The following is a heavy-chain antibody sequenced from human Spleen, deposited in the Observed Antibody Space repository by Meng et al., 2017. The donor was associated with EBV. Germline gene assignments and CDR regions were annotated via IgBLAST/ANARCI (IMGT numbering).Heavy chain of an antibody. CDR3: ARDRRTMGSDY. J-gene: IGHJ4*01. CDR1: GGSITYSDYL. V-gene: IGHV4-39*07. D-gene: IGHD4/OR15-4a*01. CDR2: VYYSGNT. Sequence: KESGQGLVQHSEPLSLTCTVSGGSITYSDYLWGWIRQPPGTGLEWIGNVYYSGNTNYNPSLKSRVTLSTDTSKNQFSLKLSSLTAADTAVYYCARDRRTMGSDYWGHGILVTVSS.